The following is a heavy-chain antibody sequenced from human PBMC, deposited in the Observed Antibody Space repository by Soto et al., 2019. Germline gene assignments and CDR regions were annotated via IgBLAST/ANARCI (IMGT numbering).Heavy chain of an antibody. J-gene: IGHJ6*02. CDR3: ARDRVMRVNSYYYGMDV. V-gene: IGHV1-69*12. CDR1: GGTFNSFA. CDR2: IIPGFASP. D-gene: IGHD2-21*01. Sequence: QVLLVQSGAEVKKPGSSMKVSCKTSGGTFNSFAISWVRLVPGQGLEWMGVIIPGFASPAYAQTLQGRVSITADEASTTASMELSSLRSEDTAVYYCARDRVMRVNSYYYGMDVWCQGTTVTVSS.